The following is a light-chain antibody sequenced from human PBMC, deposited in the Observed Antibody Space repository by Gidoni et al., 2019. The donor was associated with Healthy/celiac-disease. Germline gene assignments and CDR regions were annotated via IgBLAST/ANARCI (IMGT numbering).Light chain of an antibody. CDR2: GKN. V-gene: IGLV3-19*01. Sequence: SSELTKDPAVSVALGQTVRITCQGDSLRSYYASWYQQKPGQAPVLVLYGKNNRPSGIPDRFSGSSSGNTASLTITGAQAEDEADYYCNSRDSSGNHLVFGGGTKLTVL. J-gene: IGLJ2*01. CDR3: NSRDSSGNHLV. CDR1: SLRSYY.